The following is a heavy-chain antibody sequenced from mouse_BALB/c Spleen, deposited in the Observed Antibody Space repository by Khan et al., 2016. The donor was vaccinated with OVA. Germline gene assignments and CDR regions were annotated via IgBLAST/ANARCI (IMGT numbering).Heavy chain of an antibody. J-gene: IGHJ3*01. CDR1: GFNIKDYY. Sequence: IQLVQSGAELVRPGALVKLSCKASGFNIKDYYMNWVKQRPEQGLEWIGWIDPENGDTIYDPKFQGKASITADTSSNTAYLQFSSLTSEDTAVYYCARRGYGTYWFAYWGQGTLVTVSA. V-gene: IGHV14-1*02. D-gene: IGHD2-1*01. CDR3: ARRGYGTYWFAY. CDR2: IDPENGDT.